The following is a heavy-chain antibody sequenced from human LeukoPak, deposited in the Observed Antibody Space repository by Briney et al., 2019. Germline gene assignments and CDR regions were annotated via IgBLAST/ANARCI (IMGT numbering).Heavy chain of an antibody. Sequence: GGSLRLSCAASGFTFSSYWMHWVRQAPGKGLVWVSRINSDGSSTSYADSVKGRFTISRDNAKNTLYLQMNSLRAEDTAVYYCAREDWGYYYYYMDVWGKGTTVTISS. CDR3: AREDWGYYYYYMDV. J-gene: IGHJ6*03. CDR1: GFTFSSYW. V-gene: IGHV3-74*01. D-gene: IGHD3/OR15-3a*01. CDR2: INSDGSST.